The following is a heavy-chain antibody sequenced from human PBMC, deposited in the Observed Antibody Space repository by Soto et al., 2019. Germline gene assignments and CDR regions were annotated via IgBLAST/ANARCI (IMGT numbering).Heavy chain of an antibody. V-gene: IGHV3-48*01. CDR1: GFTFRNYN. J-gene: IGHJ6*02. CDR3: ARDLYPRYYYYGMDV. Sequence: PGGSLRLSCAASGFTFRNYNMNWVRQAPGKGLEWLSYISGASGTIYYADSMQGRFTISRDNAKNSLYLQMNSLRAEDTAVYYCARDLYPRYYYYGMDVWGQGTTVTVSS. CDR2: ISGASGTI.